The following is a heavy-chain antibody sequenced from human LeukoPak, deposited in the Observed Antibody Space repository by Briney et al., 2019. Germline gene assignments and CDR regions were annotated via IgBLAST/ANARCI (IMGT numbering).Heavy chain of an antibody. CDR1: GFTFSSYW. Sequence: GGSLRLSCAASGFTFSSYWMSWVRQAPGKGLEWVAVISYDGSNEYYADSVKGRFTISRDNSKNTLYLQMNGLRPEDTAVYYCPRGYSTSWYFDYWGQGSLVTVSS. CDR3: PRGYSTSWYFDY. V-gene: IGHV3-30-3*01. D-gene: IGHD6-13*01. CDR2: ISYDGSNE. J-gene: IGHJ4*02.